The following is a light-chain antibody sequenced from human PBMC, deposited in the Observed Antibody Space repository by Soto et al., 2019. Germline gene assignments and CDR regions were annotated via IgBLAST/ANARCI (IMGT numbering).Light chain of an antibody. V-gene: IGLV2-14*01. CDR2: DVS. CDR3: SSYSTSSTYV. Sequence: QSVLTQPASVSGSPGQSITISCTGTSSDVGGYNYVSWYQQHPGKAPKLMIYDVSNRPSGVSSRFSGSKSGNTASLTISGLQAEDEADYYCSSYSTSSTYVFGTGTMVTV. CDR1: SSDVGGYNY. J-gene: IGLJ1*01.